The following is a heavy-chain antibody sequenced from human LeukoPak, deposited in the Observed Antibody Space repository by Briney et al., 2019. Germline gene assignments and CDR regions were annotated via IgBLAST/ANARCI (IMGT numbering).Heavy chain of an antibody. V-gene: IGHV3-7*01. CDR2: INEDGTEK. D-gene: IGHD3-10*01. Sequence: GGSLRLSCAASGFTFTTSWMTWVRQAPGKGFEWVSNINEDGTEKNYVDSVKGRCTISRDNAKRSLSLQMYSRRAEATAINYYSTTLIREGSFTWGQGTLVTVSS. J-gene: IGHJ5*02. CDR3: STTLIREGSFT. CDR1: GFTFTTSW.